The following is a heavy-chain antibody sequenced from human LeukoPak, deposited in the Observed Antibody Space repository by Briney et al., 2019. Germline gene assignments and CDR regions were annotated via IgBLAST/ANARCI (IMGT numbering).Heavy chain of an antibody. CDR2: IYYSGST. CDR3: ARGNDSSGYQSSSEFDY. Sequence: SETLSLTCTVSGCSISSSRYYWGWIRQPPGKGLEGVGGIYYSGSTYYNPSLKSRVTISVDTSKNQFSLKLSSVTAADTAVYYCARGNDSSGYQSSSEFDYWGQGTLVTVSS. J-gene: IGHJ4*02. CDR1: GCSISSSRYY. V-gene: IGHV4-39*07. D-gene: IGHD3-22*01.